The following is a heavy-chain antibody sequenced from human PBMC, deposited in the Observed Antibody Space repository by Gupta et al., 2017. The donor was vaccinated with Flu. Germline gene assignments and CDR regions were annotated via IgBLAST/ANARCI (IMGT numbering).Heavy chain of an antibody. CDR1: GFPFRGYW. CDR2: IAADTSVK. V-gene: IGHV3-7*01. J-gene: IGHJ5*02. CDR3: ARNRGWQQFDH. D-gene: IGHD3-10*01. Sequence: EEQLVESGGGLVRPGGSLRLSCAASGFPFRGYWMDWVRQAPGKGLEWVANIAADTSVKNYADSVKGRFTISRDDAKDSLYLQMNSLRAEDTAVYYCARNRGWQQFDHWGQGALVTVSS.